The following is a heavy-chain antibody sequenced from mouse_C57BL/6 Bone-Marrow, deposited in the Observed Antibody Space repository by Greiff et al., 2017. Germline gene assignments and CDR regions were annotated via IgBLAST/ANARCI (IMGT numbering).Heavy chain of an antibody. V-gene: IGHV1-69*01. CDR3: ARTGVVPYYYAMDY. J-gene: IGHJ4*01. CDR2: IDPSDSYT. CDR1: GYTFTSYW. D-gene: IGHD1-1*01. Sequence: QVQLQQPGAELVMPGASVKLSCKASGYTFTSYWMHWVKQRPGQGLEWIGEIDPSDSYTNYNQKFKGKSTLTVDKSSSTAYMQLSSLTSADSAVDYGARTGVVPYYYAMDYWGQGTSVTVSS.